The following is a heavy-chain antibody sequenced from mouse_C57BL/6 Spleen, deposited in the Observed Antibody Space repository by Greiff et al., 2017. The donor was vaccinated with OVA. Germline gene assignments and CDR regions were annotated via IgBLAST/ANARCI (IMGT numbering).Heavy chain of an antibody. D-gene: IGHD2-5*01. V-gene: IGHV1-26*01. CDR1: GYTFTDYY. CDR3: ARSGYSNYGY. CDR2: INPNNGGT. Sequence: VQLQQSGPELVKPGASVKISCKASGYTFTDYYMNWVKQSPGKSLEWIGDINPNNGGTSYNQKFKGKATLTVDKASSTAYMELRSLTSEDSAVYYCARSGYSNYGYWGQGTTLTVSS. J-gene: IGHJ2*01.